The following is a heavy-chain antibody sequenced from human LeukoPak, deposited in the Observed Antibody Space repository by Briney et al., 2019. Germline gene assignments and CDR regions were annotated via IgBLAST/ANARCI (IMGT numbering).Heavy chain of an antibody. CDR1: GGSISSYY. CDR3: AEYGYCSSTSCYTGGAFDI. J-gene: IGHJ3*02. CDR2: IYYSGST. Sequence: SETLSLTCTVSGGSISSYYWSWIRQPPGKGLEWIGSIYYSGSTYYNPSLKSRVTISVDTSKNQFSLKLSSVTAADTAVYYCAEYGYCSSTSCYTGGAFDIWGQGTMVTVSS. V-gene: IGHV4-59*05. D-gene: IGHD2-2*02.